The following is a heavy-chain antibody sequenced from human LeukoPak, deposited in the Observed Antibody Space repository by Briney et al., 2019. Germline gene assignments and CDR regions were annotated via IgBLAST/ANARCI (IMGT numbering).Heavy chain of an antibody. CDR1: GYNFPSYG. CDR3: ARDRGGKGSAIFY. Sequence: ASVKVSSKASGYNFPSYGINWVRQAPGQGLEWMGWIRPHTGETNSAQRFQDRVTMTTDTPTTTAYMELRSLRFDDTAVYYCARDRGGKGSAIFYWGQGSLVTVSS. CDR2: IRPHTGET. V-gene: IGHV1-18*01. D-gene: IGHD2-2*01. J-gene: IGHJ4*02.